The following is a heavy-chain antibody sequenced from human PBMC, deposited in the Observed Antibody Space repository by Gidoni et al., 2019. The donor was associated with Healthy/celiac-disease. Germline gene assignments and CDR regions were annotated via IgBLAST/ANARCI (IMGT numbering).Heavy chain of an antibody. V-gene: IGHV3-11*05. D-gene: IGHD2-2*01. Sequence: QVQLVESGGGLVKPGGSLRLSCAASGFTFSDYYMSWIRQAPGKGLGWVSYISSSSSYTNYADSVKGRFTISRDNAKNSLYLQMNSLRAEDTAVYYCASSVPGDAFDIWGQGTMVTVSS. CDR2: ISSSSSYT. CDR1: GFTFSDYY. J-gene: IGHJ3*02. CDR3: ASSVPGDAFDI.